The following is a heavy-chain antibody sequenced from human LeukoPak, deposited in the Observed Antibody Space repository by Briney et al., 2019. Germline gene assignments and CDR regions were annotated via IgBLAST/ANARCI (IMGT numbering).Heavy chain of an antibody. V-gene: IGHV1-2*02. Sequence: ASVKVSCKASGYTFTDYYRHWVRQAPGQGLDWMGWINPNSGGTNYAQKFQGRVTMTRDTSISTAYMELSRLRSDDTAVYYCARGHYYDSSGYYYWGQGTLVTVSS. J-gene: IGHJ4*02. CDR2: INPNSGGT. D-gene: IGHD3-22*01. CDR3: ARGHYYDSSGYYY. CDR1: GYTFTDYY.